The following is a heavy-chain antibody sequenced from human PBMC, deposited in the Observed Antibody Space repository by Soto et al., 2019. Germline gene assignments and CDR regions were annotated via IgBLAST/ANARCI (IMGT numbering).Heavy chain of an antibody. CDR3: GTGSSWAKVES. V-gene: IGHV1-69*01. CDR1: GGTLSRSA. J-gene: IGHJ4*02. CDR2: IIPIFGAA. D-gene: IGHD6-13*01. Sequence: QVQLVQSGAEVKKPGSSVKVSCKASGGTLSRSAIRWVRQAPGQGLEWMGGIIPIFGAAIYAQKFRGRVRIIADESTRTAYMEMSILRSDDTAVYYCGTGSSWAKVESWGQGTLVTVSS.